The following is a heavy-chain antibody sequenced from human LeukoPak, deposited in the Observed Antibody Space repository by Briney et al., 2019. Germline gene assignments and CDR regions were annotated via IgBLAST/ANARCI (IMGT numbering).Heavy chain of an antibody. D-gene: IGHD3-3*01. CDR3: ARDYDFWSGSYYYYYGMDV. Sequence: SETLSLTCTVSGGSISSYYWSWIRQPPGKGLEWIGYIYYSGSTKYNPSLKSRVTISVDTSKNQFSLKLSSVTAADTAVYYCARDYDFWSGSYYYYYGMDVWGQGTTVTVSS. CDR2: IYYSGST. V-gene: IGHV4-59*01. J-gene: IGHJ6*02. CDR1: GGSISSYY.